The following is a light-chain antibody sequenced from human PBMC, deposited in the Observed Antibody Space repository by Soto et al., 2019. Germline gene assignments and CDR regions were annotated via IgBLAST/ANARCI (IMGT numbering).Light chain of an antibody. CDR2: YDN. J-gene: IGLJ2*01. CDR1: SSNIGNNA. CDR3: ATWDDSLDGPL. V-gene: IGLV1-36*01. Sequence: QSVLTQPPSVSEAPGQRVIISCSGSSSNIGNNAVNWYQQLPGKSPKLLIYYDNLLPSGVSDRFSGSKSGTSASLAISGLQSEDEADYYCATWDDSLDGPLFGGGTKLTVL.